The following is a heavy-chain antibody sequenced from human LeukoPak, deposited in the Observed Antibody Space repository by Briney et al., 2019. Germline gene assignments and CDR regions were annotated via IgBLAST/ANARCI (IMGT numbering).Heavy chain of an antibody. J-gene: IGHJ4*02. CDR2: ITGSGDDT. Sequence: GGSLRLSCAASGFTFNNYAMSWVRQAPGKGLEWVSAITGSGDDTYHSDSVKGRFTISRDNSKNTLYLQMNSLRAEDTAVYYCAKGSHYSRPYYFDFWGQEILVTVSS. CDR3: AKGSHYSRPYYFDF. D-gene: IGHD3-10*01. CDR1: GFTFNNYA. V-gene: IGHV3-23*01.